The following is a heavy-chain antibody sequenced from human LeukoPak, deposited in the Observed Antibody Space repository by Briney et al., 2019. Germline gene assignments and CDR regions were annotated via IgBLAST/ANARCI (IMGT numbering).Heavy chain of an antibody. CDR1: GFSLCNYG. CDR3: ARDHRPEIQYYYMDV. D-gene: IGHD1-14*01. CDR2: LLYDGNTK. Sequence: RPGGSLRLSCAASGFSLCNYGMHWVRQAPGKGLEWVAALLYDGNTKHYADSVKGRFTISRDISKNTFYLQMNSLTAEDTAVYYCARDHRPEIQYYYMDVWGKGATVAVS. V-gene: IGHV3-33*01. J-gene: IGHJ6*03.